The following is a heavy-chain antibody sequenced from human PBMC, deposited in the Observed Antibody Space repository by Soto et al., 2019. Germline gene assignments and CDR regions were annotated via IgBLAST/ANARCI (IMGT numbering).Heavy chain of an antibody. J-gene: IGHJ4*02. D-gene: IGHD1-7*01. CDR1: GDSINSRSYY. CDR3: ARRRTSVVHQAYLDV. CDR2: TYYSGRT. Sequence: PSETLSLTCTVTGDSINSRSYYWGWIRQPPGKGLEWIGSTYYSGRTYNNPSLRSRVSMSIDTSKDQFSLKLKSVTAADTALYFCARRRTSVVHQAYLDVWGRGSLVTVSA. V-gene: IGHV4-39*01.